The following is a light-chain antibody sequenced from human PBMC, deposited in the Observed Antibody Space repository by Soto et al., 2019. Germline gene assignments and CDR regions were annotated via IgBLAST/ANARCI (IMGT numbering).Light chain of an antibody. Sequence: DSVMTQSPDPLAVSQRERATIPCRSRQSILSNSDNKNYLAWFQQKPGQPPKLLFYWASTRESGVPDRFGGSGSATDFTLNTSNLQAKDVAVYYCQQYHSDPITFGPGTRLE. CDR3: QQYHSDPIT. V-gene: IGKV4-1*01. CDR2: WAS. J-gene: IGKJ5*01. CDR1: QSILSNSDNKNY.